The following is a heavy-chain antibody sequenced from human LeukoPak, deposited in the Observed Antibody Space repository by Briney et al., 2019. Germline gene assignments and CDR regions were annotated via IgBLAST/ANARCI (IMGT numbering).Heavy chain of an antibody. D-gene: IGHD3-10*01. J-gene: IGHJ6*02. CDR1: GFTFSDYC. V-gene: IGHV3-11*03. CDR2: ISSSSSYT. Sequence: GGSLRLSCAASGFTFSDYCMSWIRQAPGKGLEWVSYISSSSSYTNYADSVNGRFTLSRDNAKNSLYLQMNSLRAEDTAVYYCARFGSTYGMDVWGQGTTVTVSS. CDR3: ARFGSTYGMDV.